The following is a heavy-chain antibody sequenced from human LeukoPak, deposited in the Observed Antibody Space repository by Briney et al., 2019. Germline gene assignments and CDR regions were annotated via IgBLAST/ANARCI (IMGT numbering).Heavy chain of an antibody. J-gene: IGHJ6*03. CDR1: GFTFTDYS. V-gene: IGHV3-21*06. Sequence: GGSLRLSCAPPGFTFTDYSMNWVRQAPGKGLEWGASISTVSTYTFYADSVKGRFSISRDNVRNLLYLQMSSLGAEDTAVYYCARDGSGFYLYNYMDVWGKGTTVTVSS. CDR2: ISTVSTYT. D-gene: IGHD6-25*01. CDR3: ARDGSGFYLYNYMDV.